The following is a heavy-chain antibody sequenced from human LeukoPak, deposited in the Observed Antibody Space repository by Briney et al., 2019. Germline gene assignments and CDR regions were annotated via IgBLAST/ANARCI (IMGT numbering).Heavy chain of an antibody. V-gene: IGHV3-23*01. CDR2: ITTSDGIT. D-gene: IGHD7-27*01. CDR1: GFTFSSYT. J-gene: IGHJ4*02. CDR3: AKDGGLWVSAHWGDS. Sequence: GGSLRLSCAASGFTFSSYTMSWVRQAPGKGLEWVSTITTSDGITYYADSVKGRFTVSRDNSKNTLYLQMNSLRAEDTAVYYCAKDGGLWVSAHWGDSWGRGTLVTVSS.